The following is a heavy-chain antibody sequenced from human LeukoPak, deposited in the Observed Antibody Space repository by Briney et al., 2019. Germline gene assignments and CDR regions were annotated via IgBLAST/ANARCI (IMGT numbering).Heavy chain of an antibody. V-gene: IGHV3-30*18. CDR1: GFTFSSYG. J-gene: IGHJ4*02. Sequence: PGRSLRLSCAASGFTFSSYGMHWVRQAPGKGLEWVAVISYDGSNKYYADSVKGRFTISRDNSKNTLYLQMNSLRAEDTAVYYCAKSRTTGSASSDYWGQGTLVTVSS. CDR3: AKSRTTGSASSDY. CDR2: ISYDGSNK. D-gene: IGHD2-8*02.